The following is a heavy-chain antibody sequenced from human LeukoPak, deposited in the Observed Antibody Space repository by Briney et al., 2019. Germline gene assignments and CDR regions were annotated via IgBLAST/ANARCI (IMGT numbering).Heavy chain of an antibody. CDR3: ARGGFGSGRVDY. V-gene: IGHV4-59*01. CDR1: GGSISSYY. J-gene: IGHJ4*02. D-gene: IGHD3-3*01. Sequence: PSETLSLTCTVSGGSISSYYLSWIRQPPGKGLEWIGYIYYSGSTNYNPSLKSRVTISVDTSKNQFSLKLSSVTAADTTVYYCARGGFGSGRVDYWGQETLVTVSS. CDR2: IYYSGST.